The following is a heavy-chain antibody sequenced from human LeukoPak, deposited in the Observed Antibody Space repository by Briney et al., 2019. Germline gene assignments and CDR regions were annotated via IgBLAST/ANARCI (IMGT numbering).Heavy chain of an antibody. Sequence: GESLKVSCKGSGYSFTSYWIGWVRQMPGKGLEWMGIIYPGGSDTRYSPSFQGQVTISADKSISTAYLQWSSLKASDTAMYYCARRDYYGSGSYYIYYWGQGTLVTVSS. CDR3: ARRDYYGSGSYYIYY. V-gene: IGHV5-51*01. CDR2: IYPGGSDT. D-gene: IGHD3-10*01. J-gene: IGHJ4*02. CDR1: GYSFTSYW.